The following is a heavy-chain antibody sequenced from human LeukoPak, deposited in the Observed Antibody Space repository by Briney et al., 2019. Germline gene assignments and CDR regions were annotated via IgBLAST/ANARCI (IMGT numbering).Heavy chain of an antibody. Sequence: PRGSLRLSCAASEFTFSHYGMHWVRQAPGKGLEWVAVVWHDGSNKYYADSVKGRFTISRDNSKNTLYLQMDSLRAEDTAVYYCAKDAQRGFDYSNSLEYWGQGTLVTVSS. D-gene: IGHD4-11*01. CDR3: AKDAQRGFDYSNSLEY. J-gene: IGHJ4*02. CDR2: VWHDGSNK. CDR1: EFTFSHYG. V-gene: IGHV3-33*06.